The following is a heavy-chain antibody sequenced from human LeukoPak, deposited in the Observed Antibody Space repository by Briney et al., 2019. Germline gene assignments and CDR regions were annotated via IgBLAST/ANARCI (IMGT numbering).Heavy chain of an antibody. J-gene: IGHJ3*02. Sequence: ASVKVSCKASGYTFTGYYMHWVRQAPGQGLEWMGWINPNSGGTNYAQKFQGRVTMTRDTSITTVYMELSSLRSDDTAVYYCARVPRANSFDIWGQGTMVTVSS. CDR1: GYTFTGYY. CDR2: INPNSGGT. V-gene: IGHV1-2*02. CDR3: ARVPRANSFDI.